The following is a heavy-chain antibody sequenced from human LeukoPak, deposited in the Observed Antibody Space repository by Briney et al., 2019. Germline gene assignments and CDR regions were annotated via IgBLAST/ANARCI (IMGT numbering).Heavy chain of an antibody. CDR2: ISGNGGRT. Sequence: GGSLRLSCAASGFTFSTYTMAWVRQAPGGGLEWVSGISGNGGRTYYADSVKGRFAISRDDSKSTLYLQMSSLRGEDTAVYYCAKDFGRNLGGPGYWGRGTLVIVSS. CDR1: GFTFSTYT. J-gene: IGHJ4*02. CDR3: AKDFGRNLGGPGY. V-gene: IGHV3-23*01. D-gene: IGHD1-14*01.